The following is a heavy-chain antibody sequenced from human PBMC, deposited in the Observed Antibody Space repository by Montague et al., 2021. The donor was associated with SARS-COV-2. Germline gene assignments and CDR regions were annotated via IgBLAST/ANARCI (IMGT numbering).Heavy chain of an antibody. CDR3: ASPTYYYDSSGSYAFDI. D-gene: IGHD3-22*01. CDR1: GGSISSSSYY. J-gene: IGHJ3*02. V-gene: IGHV4-39*01. CDR2: IYYSGST. Sequence: SETLSLTCTVSGGSISSSSYYWGWIRQPPGKGLEWIGSIYYSGSTYYNPSLKSRVTISVDTSKNQFSLKLSCVAAADTAVYYCASPTYYYDSSGSYAFDIWGQGTMVTVSS.